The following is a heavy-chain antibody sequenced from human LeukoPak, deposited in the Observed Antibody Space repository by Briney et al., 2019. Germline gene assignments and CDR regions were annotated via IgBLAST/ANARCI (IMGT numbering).Heavy chain of an antibody. V-gene: IGHV3-66*01. CDR2: IYSGGST. Sequence: PGGSLRLSCAASGFTVSSNYMSWVRQAPGKGLEWVSVIYSGGSTYYADSVKGRFTISRDNSQNTLYLQMNSLRDEDTAVYYCARIVAGGAFDIWGQGTMVTVSS. J-gene: IGHJ3*02. CDR3: ARIVAGGAFDI. CDR1: GFTVSSNY. D-gene: IGHD1-26*01.